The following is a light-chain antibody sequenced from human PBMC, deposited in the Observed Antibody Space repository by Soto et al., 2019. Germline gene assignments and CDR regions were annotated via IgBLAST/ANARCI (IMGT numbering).Light chain of an antibody. CDR2: EIS. V-gene: IGLV2-14*01. Sequence: QSALTQPASVSGTPGQSITISCTGSNSDVGIYEFVSWYQHQPGRAPKLIVSEISHRPSGVSNPFSGSKSGNTASLTISGLKSEEEADYYCFSYRSDDARYVVGTGTKLTVL. CDR3: FSYRSDDARYV. J-gene: IGLJ1*01. CDR1: NSDVGIYEF.